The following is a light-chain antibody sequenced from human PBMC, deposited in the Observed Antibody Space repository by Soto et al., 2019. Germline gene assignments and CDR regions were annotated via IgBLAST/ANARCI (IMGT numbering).Light chain of an antibody. Sequence: EIVMTQSPATLSVSPGERATLSCRASQSVSSNLAWYQQNPGQAPRLLIYGASTRATGIPARFSGSGSGTAVTLTISSRQSEDFAVYYCQQYNNWPPRTFGPGTKVDIK. V-gene: IGKV3-15*01. CDR1: QSVSSN. J-gene: IGKJ3*01. CDR2: GAS. CDR3: QQYNNWPPRT.